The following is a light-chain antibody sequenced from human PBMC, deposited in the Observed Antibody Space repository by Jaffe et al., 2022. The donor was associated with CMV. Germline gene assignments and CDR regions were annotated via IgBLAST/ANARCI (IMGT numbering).Light chain of an antibody. CDR3: QQYSRYSLT. CDR1: QSISDW. Sequence: DIQMTQSPSTLSASVGDRVTITCRASQSISDWLAWYQQKPGKVPTLLIYKASSLQSGVPFRFSGSGSGTEFTLTISSLQPEDFATYYCQQYSRYSLTFGGGTKVEI. CDR2: KAS. V-gene: IGKV1-5*03. J-gene: IGKJ4*01.